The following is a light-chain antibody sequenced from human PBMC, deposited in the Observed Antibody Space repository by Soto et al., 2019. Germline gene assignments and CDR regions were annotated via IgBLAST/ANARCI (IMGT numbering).Light chain of an antibody. CDR1: SSNIGSNT. CDR2: SNN. J-gene: IGLJ2*01. CDR3: AAWDDSLNGREVV. V-gene: IGLV1-44*01. Sequence: QSVLTQPLSASRTPGQRVTISCSGSSSNIGSNTVNWYQQIPGTAPKLLIYSNNQRPSGVPDRFSGSKSGTSASLAISGLQSEDEADYYCAAWDDSLNGREVVFGGGTKLTVL.